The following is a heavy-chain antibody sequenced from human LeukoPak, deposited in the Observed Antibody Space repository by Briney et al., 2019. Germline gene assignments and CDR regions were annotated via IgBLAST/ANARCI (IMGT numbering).Heavy chain of an antibody. CDR2: IRYDGSNK. CDR1: GFTFSSYG. Sequence: GGSLRLSCAASGFTFSSYGMHWVRQAPGKGLDWVAFIRYDGSNKYYADSVKGRFTISRDNSKNTLYLQMNSLRAEDTAVYYCAKDTYDSSGYWGQGTLVTVSS. D-gene: IGHD3-22*01. J-gene: IGHJ4*02. V-gene: IGHV3-30*02. CDR3: AKDTYDSSGY.